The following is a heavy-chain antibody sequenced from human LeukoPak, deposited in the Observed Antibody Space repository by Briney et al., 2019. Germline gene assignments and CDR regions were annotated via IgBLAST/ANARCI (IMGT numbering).Heavy chain of an antibody. J-gene: IGHJ6*02. CDR1: GFTFSSYA. V-gene: IGHV3-23*01. Sequence: PWGSLILSCAASGFTFSSYAMSWVRQAPGKGLEWVSAISGSGGSTYYADSVKGRFTISRDNSKNTLYLQMNSLRAEDTAVYYCAKPGSSSFYYYGMDVWGQGTTVTVSS. D-gene: IGHD3-10*01. CDR3: AKPGSSSFYYYGMDV. CDR2: ISGSGGST.